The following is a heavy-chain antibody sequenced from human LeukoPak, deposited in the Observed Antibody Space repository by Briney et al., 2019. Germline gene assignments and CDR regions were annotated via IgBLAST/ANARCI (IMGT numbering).Heavy chain of an antibody. D-gene: IGHD1-1*01. CDR1: GFTVSSYA. J-gene: IGHJ3*02. Sequence: GGSLRLSRAASGFTVSSYAMYWVRHAPGKGLEWVAVISDDEVNKNYADSVKGRFTVSRDKSKNTLYLLMNGLRTEDTAVYHCAREIQLWALGSFDIWGQGTMVTVSS. CDR3: AREIQLWALGSFDI. CDR2: ISDDEVNK. V-gene: IGHV3-30-3*01.